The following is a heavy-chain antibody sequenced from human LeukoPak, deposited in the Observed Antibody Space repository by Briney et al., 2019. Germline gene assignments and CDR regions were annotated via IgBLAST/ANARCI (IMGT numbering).Heavy chain of an antibody. V-gene: IGHV3-30*18. J-gene: IGHJ4*02. CDR3: AKAGDYGGDYFDS. Sequence: GGSLRLSCAASGFTFSSYGMHWVRQAPGKGLEWVAVISYDGSNKYYADSVKGRFTISRDNSKNTLYLQMSSLRAEDTAVYYCAKAGDYGGDYFDSWGQGNLVTVSP. CDR2: ISYDGSNK. D-gene: IGHD4-17*01. CDR1: GFTFSSYG.